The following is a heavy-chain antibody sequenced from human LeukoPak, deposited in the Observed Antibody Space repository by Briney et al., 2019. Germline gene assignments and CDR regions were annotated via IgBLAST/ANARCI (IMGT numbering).Heavy chain of an antibody. D-gene: IGHD5-12*01. V-gene: IGHV3-48*03. J-gene: IGHJ4*02. Sequence: GGSLRLFCAASGFTFSSYEMNWVRQAPGKGLEWVSYISSSGSTIYYADSVKGRFTISRDNAKNSLYLQMNSLRAEDTAVYYCARGRWLRLVDYWGQGTLVTVSS. CDR2: ISSSGSTI. CDR1: GFTFSSYE. CDR3: ARGRWLRLVDY.